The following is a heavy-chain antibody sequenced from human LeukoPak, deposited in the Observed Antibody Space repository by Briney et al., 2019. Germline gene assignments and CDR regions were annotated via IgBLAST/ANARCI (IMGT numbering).Heavy chain of an antibody. CDR2: INHSGST. Sequence: PSETLSLTCAVYGGSFSGYYWSWIRQPPGKGLEWIGEINHSGSTNYNPSLKSRVTISVDTSKSQFSLKLSSVTAADTAVYYCARGYYDSRGDYWGQGTLVTVSS. J-gene: IGHJ4*02. CDR1: GGSFSGYY. D-gene: IGHD3-22*01. V-gene: IGHV4-34*01. CDR3: ARGYYDSRGDY.